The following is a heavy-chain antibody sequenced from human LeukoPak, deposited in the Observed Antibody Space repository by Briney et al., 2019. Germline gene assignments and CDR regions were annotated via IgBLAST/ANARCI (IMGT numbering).Heavy chain of an antibody. J-gene: IGHJ4*02. CDR3: ARGIVVVITPAQDHLDY. V-gene: IGHV1-46*01. Sequence: ASVKVSCKASGYTFTSYYMHWVRQAPGPGLEWMGIINPSGGSTSYAQKFQGRVTMTRDTSTSTVYMELSSLRSEDTAVCYCARGIVVVITPAQDHLDYWGQGTLVTVSS. CDR1: GYTFTSYY. D-gene: IGHD3-22*01. CDR2: INPSGGST.